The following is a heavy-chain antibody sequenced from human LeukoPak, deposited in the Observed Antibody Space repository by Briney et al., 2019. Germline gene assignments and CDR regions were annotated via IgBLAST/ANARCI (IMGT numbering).Heavy chain of an antibody. CDR3: ARLKIDYGSGSYRGHFDY. CDR1: GYTFTSYA. Sequence: GASVKVSCKASGYTFTSYAMNWVRQAPGQGLEWMGWINTNTGNPTYAQGFTGRFVFSLDTSVSTAYLQWSSLKASDTAMYYCARLKIDYGSGSYRGHFDYWGQGTLVTVSS. D-gene: IGHD3-10*01. V-gene: IGHV7-4-1*02. CDR2: INTNTGNP. J-gene: IGHJ4*02.